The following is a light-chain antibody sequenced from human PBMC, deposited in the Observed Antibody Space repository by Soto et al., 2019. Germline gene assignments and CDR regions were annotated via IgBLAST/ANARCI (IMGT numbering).Light chain of an antibody. CDR2: EGN. V-gene: IGLV2-8*01. CDR1: NRDVGAYKY. J-gene: IGLJ2*01. CDR3: CSYAGSSPYIV. Sequence: QSALTQPPSASGSPGQSLTISCKGSNRDVGAYKYVSWYQQYPDEAPNLIIYEGNKRPSGLSDRFSGSKSGNTASLTISGVQPEDEADYYCCSYAGSSPYIVFGGGTKVTVL.